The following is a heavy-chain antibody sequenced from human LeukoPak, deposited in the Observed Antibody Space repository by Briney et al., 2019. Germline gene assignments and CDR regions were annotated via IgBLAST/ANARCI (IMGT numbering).Heavy chain of an antibody. J-gene: IGHJ4*02. Sequence: GASVKVSCKTSGYTFTDYYMHWVRQAPGQGLEWMGRINPNSGGTNYAQKFQDRVTMTRDTSISTAHMELNRLKSDDTAVYYCAKTGSGSYRFFDYWGPGTLVTVSS. CDR1: GYTFTDYY. CDR3: AKTGSGSYRFFDY. CDR2: INPNSGGT. V-gene: IGHV1-2*06. D-gene: IGHD1-26*01.